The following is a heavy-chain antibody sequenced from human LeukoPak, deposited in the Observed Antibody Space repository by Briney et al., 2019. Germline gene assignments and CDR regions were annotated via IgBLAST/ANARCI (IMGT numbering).Heavy chain of an antibody. CDR1: GDYISSYY. J-gene: IGHJ4*02. Sequence: SETLSLTCTVSGDYISSYYWSWIRQPAGKGLEWIGRIYSSGSTNYNPSFTSRVTMSVDTSKNQFSLKLSSVSAADTAVYYCARVGRPMGPFDYWGQGTLVTVSS. D-gene: IGHD3-10*01. V-gene: IGHV4-4*07. CDR3: ARVGRPMGPFDY. CDR2: IYSSGST.